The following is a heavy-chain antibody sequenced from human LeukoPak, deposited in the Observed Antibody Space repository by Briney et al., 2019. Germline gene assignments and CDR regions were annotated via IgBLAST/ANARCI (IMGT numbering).Heavy chain of an antibody. CDR3: AREGSIGYDYVWGTYRGIFDY. D-gene: IGHD3-16*01. CDR1: GGSISSYY. CDR2: IYYSGST. V-gene: IGHV4-59*01. Sequence: PSETLSLTCTVSGGSISSYYWSWIRQPPGKGLEWIGYIYYSGSTNYNPSLKSRVTISVDTSKNQFSLKLSSVTAADTAVYYCAREGSIGYDYVWGTYRGIFDYWGQGTLVTVSS. J-gene: IGHJ4*02.